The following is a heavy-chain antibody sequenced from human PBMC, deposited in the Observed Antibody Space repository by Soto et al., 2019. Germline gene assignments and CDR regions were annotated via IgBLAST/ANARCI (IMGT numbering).Heavy chain of an antibody. Sequence: EVQLVESGGGLVQPGGSLRLSCAASGFTFSSYSMNWVRQAPGKGLEWVSYISSSSSTIYYADSVKGRFTISRDNAKNSLYMQMNSLRAEDTAVYYCASRIAVARSYWYFDLWGRGTLVTVSS. D-gene: IGHD6-19*01. J-gene: IGHJ2*01. V-gene: IGHV3-48*01. CDR2: ISSSSSTI. CDR3: ASRIAVARSYWYFDL. CDR1: GFTFSSYS.